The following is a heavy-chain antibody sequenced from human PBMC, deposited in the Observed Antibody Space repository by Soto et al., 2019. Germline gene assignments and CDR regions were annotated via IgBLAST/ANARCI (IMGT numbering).Heavy chain of an antibody. CDR1: GDSVSSTGYY. V-gene: IGHV4-61*08. CDR2: IHYSGRT. CDR3: ARGGGGFGTIVKLDS. J-gene: IGHJ5*01. Sequence: SETLSLTCTVSGDSVSSTGYYWSWIRQPPGKGLEWIGYIHYSGRTNFNPSLKSRVTISVDTSKNQVSLKLSSVTAADTAVYYCARGGGGFGTIVKLDSWGQGALVTVSS. D-gene: IGHD3-10*01.